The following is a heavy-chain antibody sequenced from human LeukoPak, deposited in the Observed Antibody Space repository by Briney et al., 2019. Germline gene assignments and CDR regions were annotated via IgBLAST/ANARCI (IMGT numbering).Heavy chain of an antibody. D-gene: IGHD3-3*01. CDR1: GYTFTSYG. V-gene: IGHV1-18*01. Sequence: ASVKVSCKASGYTFTSYGISWVRQAPGQGLEWMGWISAYNGNTNYAQKLQGRVTMTTDTSTSTAYMELRSLRSDDTVVYYCARVAYYDFWSGYYISYYYMDVWGKGTTVTVSS. CDR2: ISAYNGNT. CDR3: ARVAYYDFWSGYYISYYYMDV. J-gene: IGHJ6*03.